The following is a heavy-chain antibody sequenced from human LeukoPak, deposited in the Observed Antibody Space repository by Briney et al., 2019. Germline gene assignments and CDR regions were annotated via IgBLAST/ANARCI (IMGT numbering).Heavy chain of an antibody. CDR3: ASFPVAGIANNDAFDI. J-gene: IGHJ3*02. CDR2: IYYSGST. V-gene: IGHV4-39*01. Sequence: SETLSLTCTVSGGSISSSSYYWGWIRQPPGKGLEWIGSIYYSGSTYYNPSLKSRVTISVDTSKNQFSLKLSSVTAVDTAVYYCASFPVAGIANNDAFDIWGQGTMVTVSS. D-gene: IGHD6-19*01. CDR1: GGSISSSSYY.